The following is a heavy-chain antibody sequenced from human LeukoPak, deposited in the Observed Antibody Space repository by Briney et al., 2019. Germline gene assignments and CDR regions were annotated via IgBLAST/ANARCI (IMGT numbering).Heavy chain of an antibody. CDR1: GGSISRSHW. CDR3: ARGYSSSWYYYYGMVV. J-gene: IGHJ6*02. Sequence: SGTLSLTCAVTGGSISRSHWWSWVRQPPGKGLEWIGEIYHSGSTNYNPSLKSRVTISVDKSKNQFSLQLSSVTAADTAVYYCARGYSSSWYYYYGMVVLGQGTTVTVSS. D-gene: IGHD6-13*01. V-gene: IGHV4-4*02. CDR2: IYHSGST.